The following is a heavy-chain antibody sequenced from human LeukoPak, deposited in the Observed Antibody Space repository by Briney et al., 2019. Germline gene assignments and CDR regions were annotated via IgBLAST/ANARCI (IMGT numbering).Heavy chain of an antibody. CDR3: ARDLEQDTAMVHDAFDI. D-gene: IGHD5-18*01. CDR2: ISSSSSYI. Sequence: GGSLRLSCAASGFTFSSYSMNWVRQAPGKGLEWVSSISSSSSYIYYADSVKGRFTISRDNAKNSLYLQMNSLRAEDTAVYYCARDLEQDTAMVHDAFDIWGQGTMVTVSS. CDR1: GFTFSSYS. V-gene: IGHV3-21*01. J-gene: IGHJ3*02.